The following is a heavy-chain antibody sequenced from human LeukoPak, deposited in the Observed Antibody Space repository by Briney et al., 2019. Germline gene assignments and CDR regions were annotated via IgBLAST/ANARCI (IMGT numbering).Heavy chain of an antibody. D-gene: IGHD5-18*01. Sequence: PGGSLRLSCAASGFTFNNAWMNWVRQAPGKGLEWVSAISGSGGSTYYADSVKGRFTISRDNSKNTLYLQMNSLRAEDTAVYYCAKAYSWSLEGKIDYWGQGTLVTVSS. CDR2: ISGSGGST. CDR3: AKAYSWSLEGKIDY. CDR1: GFTFNNAW. J-gene: IGHJ4*02. V-gene: IGHV3-23*01.